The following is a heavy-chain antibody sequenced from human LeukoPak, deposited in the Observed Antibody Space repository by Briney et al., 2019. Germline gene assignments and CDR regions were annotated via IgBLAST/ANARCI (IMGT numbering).Heavy chain of an antibody. Sequence: GGSLRLSCAASGFTFRNDVMSCVRQAPGKGAEWVSSIDGGGGGTDSADSVRGRFPISRDSLKNTSYLHINNLRADDTAVYYCARRIGGTNDYCGQGAHVTVSS. CDR3: ARRIGGTNDY. CDR2: IDGGGGGT. J-gene: IGHJ4*02. CDR1: GFTFRNDV. D-gene: IGHD2-21*01. V-gene: IGHV3-23*01.